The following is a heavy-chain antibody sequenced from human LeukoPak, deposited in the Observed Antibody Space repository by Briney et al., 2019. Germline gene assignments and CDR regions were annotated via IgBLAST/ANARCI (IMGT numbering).Heavy chain of an antibody. D-gene: IGHD6-6*01. Sequence: GEPLKISCKGSGYSFTSYWIGWVRQMPGKGLEWMGIIYPGDSDTRYSPSFQGQVTISADKSISTAYLQWSSLKASDTAMYYCARGSSSSIDAFDIWGQGTMVTVSS. CDR2: IYPGDSDT. CDR1: GYSFTSYW. J-gene: IGHJ3*02. V-gene: IGHV5-51*01. CDR3: ARGSSSSIDAFDI.